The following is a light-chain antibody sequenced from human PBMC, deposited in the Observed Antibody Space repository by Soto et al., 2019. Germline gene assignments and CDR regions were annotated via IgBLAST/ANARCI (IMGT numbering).Light chain of an antibody. J-gene: IGKJ3*01. CDR2: GAS. CDR1: QSVSSN. Sequence: EIVMTQSPATLSVSPGERATLSCRASQSVSSNLAWYQQKPGQAPRLLIYGASTRATGIPARFSGSGSGTEFTLTISSLQSEDFAVYYWQQYNNWPFTFGPGTKVEIK. V-gene: IGKV3-15*01. CDR3: QQYNNWPFT.